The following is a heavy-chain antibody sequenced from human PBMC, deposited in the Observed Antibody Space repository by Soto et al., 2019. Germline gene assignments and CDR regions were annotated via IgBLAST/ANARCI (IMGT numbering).Heavy chain of an antibody. CDR3: ARGGDIAVVTANFPDY. J-gene: IGHJ4*02. CDR2: IYHSGRT. Sequence: PSETLSLTCAVSGYSISSGYYWGWIRQPPGKGLEWIGSIYHSGRTYYNPSLKSRLTISVDTSKNQFSLKLSSVTAADTAVYFCARGGDIAVVTANFPDYWGQGTLVTVSS. CDR1: GYSISSGYY. D-gene: IGHD2-21*02. V-gene: IGHV4-38-2*01.